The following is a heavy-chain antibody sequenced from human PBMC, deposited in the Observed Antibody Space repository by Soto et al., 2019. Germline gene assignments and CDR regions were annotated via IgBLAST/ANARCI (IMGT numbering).Heavy chain of an antibody. CDR3: ARERRILYYYYYGMDV. CDR2: INPNSGGT. V-gene: IGHV1-2*02. Sequence: ASVKVSCKASGYTFTGYYMHWVRQAPGQGLEWMGWINPNSGGTNYAQKFQGRVTMTRDTSISTAYMELSRLRSDDTAVYYCARERRILYYYYYGMDVWGQGTTVTV. J-gene: IGHJ6*02. D-gene: IGHD2-15*01. CDR1: GYTFTGYY.